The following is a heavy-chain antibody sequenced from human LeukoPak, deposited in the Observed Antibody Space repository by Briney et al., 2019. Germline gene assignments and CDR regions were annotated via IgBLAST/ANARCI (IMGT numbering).Heavy chain of an antibody. CDR1: GGSISSYY. CDR2: INHSGST. J-gene: IGHJ6*02. CDR3: ARGGSSTPSPLRYYYYYYGMDV. V-gene: IGHV4-34*01. Sequence: SETLSLTCTVSGGSISSYYWSWIRQPPGKGLEWIGEINHSGSTNYNPSLKSRVTISVDTSKNQFSLKLSSVTAADTAVYYCARGGSSTPSPLRYYYYYYGMDVWGQGTTVTVSS.